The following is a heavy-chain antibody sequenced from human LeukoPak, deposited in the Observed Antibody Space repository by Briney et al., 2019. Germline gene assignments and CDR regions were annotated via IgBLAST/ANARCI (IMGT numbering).Heavy chain of an antibody. V-gene: IGHV1-2*02. CDR2: INPNSGGT. CDR1: GYTFTGYY. CDR3: ARERGYCSSTSCLKNWFDP. Sequence: ASVKVSCKASGYTFTGYYMHWVRQAPGQGLEWMGWINPNSGGTNYAQKFQGRVTVTRDMSISTAYMELSRLRSDDTAVYYCARERGYCSSTSCLKNWFDPWGQGTLVTVSS. D-gene: IGHD2-2*01. J-gene: IGHJ5*02.